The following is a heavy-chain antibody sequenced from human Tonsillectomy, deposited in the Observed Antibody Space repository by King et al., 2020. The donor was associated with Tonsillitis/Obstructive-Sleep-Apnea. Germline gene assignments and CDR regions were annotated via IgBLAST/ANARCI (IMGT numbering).Heavy chain of an antibody. J-gene: IGHJ4*02. CDR1: GYTFTSYY. CDR3: ARDTTMVRGVIIRHFDY. D-gene: IGHD3-10*01. CDR2: INPSGGST. V-gene: IGHV1-46*01. Sequence: QLVQSGAEVKKPGASVKVSCKASGYTFTSYYMHWVRQAPGQGLEWMGIINPSGGSTSYAQKFQGRVTMTRDTSTSTVYMELSSLRSEDTAVYYCARDTTMVRGVIIRHFDYWGQGTLVTVSS.